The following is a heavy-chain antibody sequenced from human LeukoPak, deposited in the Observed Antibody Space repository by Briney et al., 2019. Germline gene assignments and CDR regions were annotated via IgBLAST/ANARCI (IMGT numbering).Heavy chain of an antibody. CDR3: ARRRKVTMIGSGAFDI. Sequence: ASVKVSCKASGYTFTSYGINWVRQATGQGLEWMGWMNPNSGNTGYAQKFQGRVTMTRNTSISTAYMELSSLRSEDTAVYYCARRRKVTMIGSGAFDIWGQGTMVTVSS. V-gene: IGHV1-8*01. J-gene: IGHJ3*02. CDR1: GYTFTSYG. D-gene: IGHD3-22*01. CDR2: MNPNSGNT.